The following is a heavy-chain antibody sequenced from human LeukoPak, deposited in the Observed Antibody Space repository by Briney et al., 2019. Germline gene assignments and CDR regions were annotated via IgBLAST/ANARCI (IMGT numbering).Heavy chain of an antibody. CDR2: INHSGST. CDR1: GGSFSGYY. V-gene: IGHV4-34*01. Sequence: SETLSLTCAVYGGSFSGYYWSWIRQPPGKGLEWIGEINHSGSTNYNPSLKSRVTISVDTSKNQFPLKLSSVTAADTAVYYCASKRDYYGSGSRNPFDPWGQGTLVTVSP. CDR3: ASKRDYYGSGSRNPFDP. J-gene: IGHJ5*02. D-gene: IGHD3-10*01.